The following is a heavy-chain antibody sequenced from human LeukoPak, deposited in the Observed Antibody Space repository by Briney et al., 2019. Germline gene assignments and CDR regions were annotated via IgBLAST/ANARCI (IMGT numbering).Heavy chain of an antibody. Sequence: TGGSLRLSCAASGFTFSNFAMRWVRQAPGKGLEWVSSISGSGGGTYYADSVKGRFTISRDNSKNTVYLQMNSLRAGDTAVYYCARRGATYYYFDSWGQGTLVTVSS. V-gene: IGHV3-23*01. CDR1: GFTFSNFA. J-gene: IGHJ4*02. D-gene: IGHD3-10*01. CDR2: ISGSGGGT. CDR3: ARRGATYYYFDS.